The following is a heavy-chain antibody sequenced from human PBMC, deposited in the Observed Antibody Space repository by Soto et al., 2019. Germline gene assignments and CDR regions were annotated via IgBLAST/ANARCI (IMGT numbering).Heavy chain of an antibody. V-gene: IGHV3-7*01. Sequence: EVQLVESGGGLVQPGGSLRISCTASGFAFSSYWMSWVRQAPGKGLEWVASIKQDESEKYYVDSVKGRFTISRDNTDDSLFLQMNSLSAEDTAIYFCARDVGFDYVNWGQGTLVTVSS. CDR2: IKQDESEK. CDR1: GFAFSSYW. CDR3: ARDVGFDYVN. J-gene: IGHJ4*02. D-gene: IGHD3-16*01.